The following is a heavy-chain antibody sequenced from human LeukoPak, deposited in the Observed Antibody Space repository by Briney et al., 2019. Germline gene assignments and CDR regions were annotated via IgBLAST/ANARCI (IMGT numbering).Heavy chain of an antibody. CDR1: GFTFSSYE. V-gene: IGHV3-48*03. Sequence: GGSLRLSCTASGFTFSSYEMNWVRQAPGKGLEWVSYISSSGSTRYYADSVMGRFTISRDNAKNSLYVQMNSLRAEDTAVYYYARRLGYCSGGSCYGSFDYWGQGTLVTVSS. CDR3: ARRLGYCSGGSCYGSFDY. CDR2: ISSSGSTR. D-gene: IGHD2-15*01. J-gene: IGHJ4*02.